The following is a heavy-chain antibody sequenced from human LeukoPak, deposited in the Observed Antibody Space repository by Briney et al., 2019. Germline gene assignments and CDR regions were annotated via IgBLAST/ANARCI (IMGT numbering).Heavy chain of an antibody. CDR2: IYYSGST. V-gene: IGHV4-31*03. Sequence: PSETLSLTCTVSGGSISSGGYSWSWIRQHPGKGLEWIGYIYYSGSTYYNPSLKSRVTISVDTSKNQFSLKLSSVTAADTAVYYCASTSRIAAAGADWFDPWGQGTLVTVSS. CDR1: GGSISSGGYS. J-gene: IGHJ5*02. D-gene: IGHD6-13*01. CDR3: ASTSRIAAAGADWFDP.